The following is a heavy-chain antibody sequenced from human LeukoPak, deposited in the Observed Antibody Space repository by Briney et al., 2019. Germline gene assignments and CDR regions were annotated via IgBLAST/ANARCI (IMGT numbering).Heavy chain of an antibody. V-gene: IGHV4-30-4*01. CDR3: ASSITMVRGVIIDAIDSYDY. CDR1: GVSISSGDYY. D-gene: IGHD3-10*01. Sequence: SQTLSLTCTVSGVSISSGDYYWSWIRQPPGKGLEWIGYIYYSGSTYYNPSLKSRVTISVDTSKNQFSLKLSSVTAAETAVYYCASSITMVRGVIIDAIDSYDYWGQGTLVTVSS. J-gene: IGHJ4*02. CDR2: IYYSGST.